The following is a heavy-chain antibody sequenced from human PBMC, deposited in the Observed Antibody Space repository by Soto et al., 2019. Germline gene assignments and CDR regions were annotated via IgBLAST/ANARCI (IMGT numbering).Heavy chain of an antibody. CDR2: IIPIFGTA. CDR3: ARDRTSSSHYYYYYGMDV. J-gene: IGHJ6*02. D-gene: IGHD6-6*01. CDR1: GGTFSSYA. Sequence: SVKVSCKASGGTFSSYAISWVRQAPGQGLEWMGGIIPIFGTANYAQKFQGRVTITADESTSTAYMELSSLRSEDAAVYYCARDRTSSSHYYYYYGMDVWGQGTTVTVSS. V-gene: IGHV1-69*13.